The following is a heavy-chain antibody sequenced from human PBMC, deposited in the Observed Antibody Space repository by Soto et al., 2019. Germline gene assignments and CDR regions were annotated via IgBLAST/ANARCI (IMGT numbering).Heavy chain of an antibody. V-gene: IGHV3-23*01. Sequence: GGPLRLSCAASGVSLGTVVLTWFRQPPGGGLEWVASITDSGYTASYAETVEGRFSVSRDNSKTKLHLQMNDLRAEAIATYYCAKNGQWLATPPEAWGQGTLVTVSS. CDR2: ITDSGYTA. J-gene: IGHJ4*02. CDR1: GVSLGTVV. D-gene: IGHD6-19*01. CDR3: AKNGQWLATPPEA.